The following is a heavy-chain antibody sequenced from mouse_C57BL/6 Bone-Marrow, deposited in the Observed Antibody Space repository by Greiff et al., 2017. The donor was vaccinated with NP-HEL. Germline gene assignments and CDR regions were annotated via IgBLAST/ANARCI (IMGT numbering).Heavy chain of an antibody. J-gene: IGHJ1*03. CDR3: ARYYCGSRDWYFDV. CDR1: GYTFTSYW. Sequence: QVQLQQPGADLVKPGASVKLSCKASGYTFTSYWMHWVKQRPGRGLEWIGRIDPNSGGTKSNEKFKTKATLTVDKPSSTAYMQLSSLTSEDSAVYYCARYYCGSRDWYFDVWGKGTTVTVSS. D-gene: IGHD1-1*01. CDR2: IDPNSGGT. V-gene: IGHV1-72*01.